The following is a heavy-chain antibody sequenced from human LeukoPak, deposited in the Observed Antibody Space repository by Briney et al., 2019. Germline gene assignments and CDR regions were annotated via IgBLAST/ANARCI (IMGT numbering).Heavy chain of an antibody. V-gene: IGHV3-23*01. J-gene: IGHJ4*02. CDR1: GFPFSSHG. CDR3: ARDLRGLFISGTYYKLGY. Sequence: PPGGSLRLSCAASGFPFSSHGMSWVRQAPGKGLEWVSGIIGGGGNTYYADSVKGRFTMSGDNAKNSLYLQMNSLRAEDTAVYYCARDLRGLFISGTYYKLGYWGQGTLVTVSS. CDR2: IIGGGGNT. D-gene: IGHD3-10*01.